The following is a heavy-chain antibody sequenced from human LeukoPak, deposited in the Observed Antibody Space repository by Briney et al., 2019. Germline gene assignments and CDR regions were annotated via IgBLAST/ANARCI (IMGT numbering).Heavy chain of an antibody. CDR3: ATTRASYYGSGSYYAFDI. Sequence: ASVKVSCKASGYTFTGYYMHWVRQAPGQGLEWMGWINPNSGGTNYAQKFQGRVTMTRDTSISTAYMELSRLRSDDTAVYYCATTRASYYGSGSYYAFDIWGQGTMVTVSS. D-gene: IGHD3-10*01. CDR2: INPNSGGT. J-gene: IGHJ3*02. CDR1: GYTFTGYY. V-gene: IGHV1-2*02.